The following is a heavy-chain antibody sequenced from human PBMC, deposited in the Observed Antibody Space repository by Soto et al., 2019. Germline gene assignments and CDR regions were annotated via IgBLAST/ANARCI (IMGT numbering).Heavy chain of an antibody. J-gene: IGHJ6*02. D-gene: IGHD5-12*01. Sequence: GGSLRLSCAASGFTFSGYYMHWVRQAPGKGLEWVAVISYDGSTEYYADSVKGRFTISRDNSANRLFLQMNSLRPEDTAVYYCTKDDGYNDSTYYHYFGMNVWGQGTTVTVSS. CDR3: TKDDGYNDSTYYHYFGMNV. CDR2: ISYDGSTE. CDR1: GFTFSGYY. V-gene: IGHV3-30*18.